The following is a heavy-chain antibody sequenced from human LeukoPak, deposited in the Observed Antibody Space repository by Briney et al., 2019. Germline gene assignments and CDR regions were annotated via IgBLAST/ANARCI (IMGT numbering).Heavy chain of an antibody. Sequence: ASVKVSCKASGYTFTGYYMHWVRQAPGQELEWMGWINPNSGGTDYAQKFQGRVTMTRDTSIRTAYMELSRLRSDDTAVYYCARGYGSGLENNWFDPWGQGTLVTVSS. CDR1: GYTFTGYY. CDR2: INPNSGGT. J-gene: IGHJ5*02. D-gene: IGHD6-19*01. V-gene: IGHV1-2*02. CDR3: ARGYGSGLENNWFDP.